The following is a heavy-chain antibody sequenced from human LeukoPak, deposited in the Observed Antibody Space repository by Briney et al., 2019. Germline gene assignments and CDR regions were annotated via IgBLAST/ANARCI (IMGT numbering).Heavy chain of an antibody. V-gene: IGHV1-46*01. Sequence: RASVKVSCKASGYIFTSYYMHWVRQAPGQGLEWMGLINPSGGSTRYAQKFQGRVTMTRDTSTSTVYMELSSLRSEDTAVYYCARDGGHVRFGESIAFHYWGQGTLVTVSS. D-gene: IGHD3-10*01. CDR2: INPSGGST. J-gene: IGHJ4*02. CDR3: ARDGGHVRFGESIAFHY. CDR1: GYIFTSYY.